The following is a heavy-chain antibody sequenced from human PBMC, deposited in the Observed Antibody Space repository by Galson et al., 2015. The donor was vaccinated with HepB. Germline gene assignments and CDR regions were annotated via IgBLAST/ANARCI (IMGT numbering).Heavy chain of an antibody. J-gene: IGHJ5*02. D-gene: IGHD3-16*01. CDR2: INGRGSTR. CDR1: GFIFRHHA. CDR3: VKEGSWFGGDWCDP. V-gene: IGHV3-23*01. Sequence: SLRLSCAGSGFIFRHHAMAWIRQAPGKGLEWVSGINGRGSTRSYSDAVKGRFSIARDNSKDTVFLPMDNLRAEDTAVYYCVKEGSWFGGDWCDPWGQGALVTVS.